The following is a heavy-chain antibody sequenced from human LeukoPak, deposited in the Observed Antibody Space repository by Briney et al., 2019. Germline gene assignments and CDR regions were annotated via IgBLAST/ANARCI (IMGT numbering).Heavy chain of an antibody. CDR2: ISAYNGNT. D-gene: IGHD6-19*01. CDR3: ARVSRGAVAGPQGLFDY. CDR1: GYTFTSYG. V-gene: IGHV1-18*01. J-gene: IGHJ4*02. Sequence: GASVKVSCKASGYTFTSYGIRWVRPAPGQGLAWMGWISAYNGNTNYAQKLQGRVTMTTDTSTSTAYMELRSLRSDDTAVYYCARVSRGAVAGPQGLFDYWGQGTLVTVSS.